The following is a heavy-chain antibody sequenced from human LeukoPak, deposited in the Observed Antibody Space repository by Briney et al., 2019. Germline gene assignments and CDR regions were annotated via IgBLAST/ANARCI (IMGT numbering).Heavy chain of an antibody. CDR1: GFNFFSYG. CDR3: AKDKTEVTSYFDY. J-gene: IGHJ4*02. CDR2: ISYDGTNK. Sequence: GRSLRLSCAASGFNFFSYGMHWVRQAPGEGLEWVAVISYDGTNKYYGDSVKGRFTISRDNSKNTLYLQMNSLKPDDTAVYYCAKDKTEVTSYFDYWGRGTLVTVSS. D-gene: IGHD4-17*01. V-gene: IGHV3-30*18.